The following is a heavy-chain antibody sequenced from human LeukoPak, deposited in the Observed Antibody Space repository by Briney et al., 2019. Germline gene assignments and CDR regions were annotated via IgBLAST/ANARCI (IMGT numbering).Heavy chain of an antibody. CDR2: ISYDGNNK. CDR3: AKAPVTTCRGAYCYPFDY. V-gene: IGHV3-30*18. J-gene: IGHJ4*02. CDR1: GFTFSNYG. Sequence: GGSLRLSCAASGFTFSNYGMHWVRQAPGKGLEWVAVISYDGNNKYYADSVKGRFIISRDNSKNTLYLQMNSLRAEDTAVYYCAKAPVTTCRGAYCYPFDYWGQGTLVTVSS. D-gene: IGHD2-21*01.